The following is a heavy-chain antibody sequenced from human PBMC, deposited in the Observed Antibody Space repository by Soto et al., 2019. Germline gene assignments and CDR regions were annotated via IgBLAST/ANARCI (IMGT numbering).Heavy chain of an antibody. J-gene: IGHJ3*02. CDR2: IYYSGTT. V-gene: IGHV4-61*03. Sequence: PWETLSLTCTVSGGSVSSGSYYWSWIRQPPGKGLEWIGFIYYSGTTNYNPSLKSRVTISIDTSKNHFSLKLSSVTAADTAVYYCARRPLPNHVFSIWGQGTMVTVSS. CDR3: ARRPLPNHVFSI. CDR1: GGSVSSGSYY.